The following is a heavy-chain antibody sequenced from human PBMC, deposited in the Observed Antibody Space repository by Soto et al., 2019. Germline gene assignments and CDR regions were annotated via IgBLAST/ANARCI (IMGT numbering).Heavy chain of an antibody. CDR2: TNPTGSNK. CDR3: ARDFSDTCDGRSYWWFDP. J-gene: IGHJ5*02. D-gene: IGHD1-26*01. CDR1: GYTFTSHY. V-gene: IGHV1-46*01. Sequence: QVQLLQSGAEVKEPGASVKISCQTFGYTFTSHYVHWVRQAPGQGLEWMAVTNPTGSNKLYAQNFRGRLTLATDTSTGTMYMELTSLRSDDTAVYYCARDFSDTCDGRSYWWFDPWGQGTLVTVSS.